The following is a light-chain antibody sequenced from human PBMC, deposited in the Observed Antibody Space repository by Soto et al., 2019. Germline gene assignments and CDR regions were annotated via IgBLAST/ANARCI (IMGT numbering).Light chain of an antibody. Sequence: QSVLTQPASVSGSPGQSITISCTGTSSDVGSYNLVSWYQHHPGKAPKLMIYEVSKRPSGVSNRFSGSKSGNTASLTISGLQAEDEADYYCCSYAGSSTGVFGGGTQLTVL. CDR2: EVS. J-gene: IGLJ3*02. V-gene: IGLV2-23*02. CDR3: CSYAGSSTGV. CDR1: SSDVGSYNL.